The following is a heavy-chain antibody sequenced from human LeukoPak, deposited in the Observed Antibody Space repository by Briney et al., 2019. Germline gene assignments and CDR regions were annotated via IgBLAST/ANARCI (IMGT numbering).Heavy chain of an antibody. CDR1: GYTFTSCD. D-gene: IGHD6-19*01. CDR2: MNPNSGNT. V-gene: IGHV1-8*01. Sequence: ASVKVSCKASGYTFTSCDISWVRQATGQGLEWIGWMNPNSGNTGYGQSFQGRVTVTRDNSISTAYMELSNLRSEDTAIYYCTRGSSGRRDYWGQGTLVTVSP. J-gene: IGHJ4*02. CDR3: TRGSSGRRDY.